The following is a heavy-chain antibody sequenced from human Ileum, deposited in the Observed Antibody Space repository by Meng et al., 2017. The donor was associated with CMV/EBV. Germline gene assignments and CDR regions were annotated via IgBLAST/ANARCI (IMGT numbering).Heavy chain of an antibody. CDR1: GYTFTDYD. CDR3: SRGDH. J-gene: IGHJ4*02. CDR2: INPRSGGT. Sequence: ASVKVSCKASGYTFTDYDINWVRQATGQGLEWVGSINPRSGGTDYAQRLQGRVTLTRSISINTAYLDLRNLRSDGTAVYYCSRGDHWGQGTPVTVSS. V-gene: IGHV1-8*01.